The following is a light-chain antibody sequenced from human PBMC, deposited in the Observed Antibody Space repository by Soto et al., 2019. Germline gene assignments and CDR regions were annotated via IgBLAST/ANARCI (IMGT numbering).Light chain of an antibody. CDR2: SNN. Sequence: QSVLTRPPSASGTPGQRVTISCSGSSSNIGSNTVNWYQQLPGTAPKLLIYSNNQRPSGVPDRFSGSKSGTSASLAISGLQSEDEADYYCAAWDDSLNGVVFGVGTKLTVL. CDR1: SSNIGSNT. J-gene: IGLJ2*01. CDR3: AAWDDSLNGVV. V-gene: IGLV1-44*01.